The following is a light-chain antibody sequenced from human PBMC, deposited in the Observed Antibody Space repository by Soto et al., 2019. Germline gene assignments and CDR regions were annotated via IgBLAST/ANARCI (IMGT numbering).Light chain of an antibody. J-gene: IGLJ3*02. V-gene: IGLV2-8*01. CDR3: SSYAGSNNFRWV. CDR1: SSDVGGYNY. CDR2: EVS. Sequence: QSALTQPPSASGSPGQSVTISCTGTSSDVGGYNYVSWYQQHPGKAPKLMIYEVSKRHSGVPDRFSGSKSGNTASLTVSGLQAEDEADYYCSSYAGSNNFRWVFGGGTKLTVL.